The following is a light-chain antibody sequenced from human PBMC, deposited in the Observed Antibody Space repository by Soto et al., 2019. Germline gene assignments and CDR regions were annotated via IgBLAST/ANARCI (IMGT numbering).Light chain of an antibody. J-gene: IGKJ4*01. CDR1: HDASWH. V-gene: IGKV1-33*01. CDR2: DAS. CDR3: EQYSSMLS. Sequence: DIQMTQSPSSLSASVGAIVTIACQSSHDASWHLNWFQPKPGEAPKLLIYDASNVERDVPSRFSKSVSGTDFTITISSTQPEDVATYYGEQYSSMLSCGGGTEVDVK.